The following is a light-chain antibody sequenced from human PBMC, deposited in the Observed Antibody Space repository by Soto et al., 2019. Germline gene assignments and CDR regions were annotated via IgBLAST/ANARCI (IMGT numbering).Light chain of an antibody. CDR2: AAS. CDR1: QSISSY. Sequence: DIQMTQSPSSLSASVVDRVTITCLASQSISSYLNWYQQKPGKAPKLLIYAASSLQSGVPSRFSGSGSGTDFTLTISSLQPEDFATYYCQKSYSTPWTFGQGTKGDIK. J-gene: IGKJ1*01. CDR3: QKSYSTPWT. V-gene: IGKV1-39*01.